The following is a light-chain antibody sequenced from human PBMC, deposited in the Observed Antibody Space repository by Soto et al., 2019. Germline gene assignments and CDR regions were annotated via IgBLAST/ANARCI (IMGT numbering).Light chain of an antibody. Sequence: QSALTQPASVSGSPGQSITISCTGTSSDVGGYNYVSWYQQHPGKAPKLMIYDVSNRPSGVSNRLSGSKSGNTASLTISGRQAEDEAEDYCSSYTSSSTLVVFGGGTKVTVL. J-gene: IGLJ2*01. V-gene: IGLV2-14*01. CDR2: DVS. CDR3: SSYTSSSTLVV. CDR1: SSDVGGYNY.